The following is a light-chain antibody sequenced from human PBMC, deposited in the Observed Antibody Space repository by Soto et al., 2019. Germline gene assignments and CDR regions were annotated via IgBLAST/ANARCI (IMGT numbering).Light chain of an antibody. Sequence: QSALTQPTSVSGSPGQSITISCTGVGSDIGGYNHVSWYQQHPGKVPRLIIYDVDNRPLGVSNRFSGSQSGNMASLTISGLQAEDEADYYCCAYTARTTLSWVFGGGTQLTVL. CDR2: DVD. J-gene: IGLJ3*02. CDR1: GSDIGGYNH. V-gene: IGLV2-14*03. CDR3: CAYTARTTLSWV.